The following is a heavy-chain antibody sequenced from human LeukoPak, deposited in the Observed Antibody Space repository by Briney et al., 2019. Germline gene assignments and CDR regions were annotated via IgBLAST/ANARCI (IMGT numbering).Heavy chain of an antibody. J-gene: IGHJ4*02. CDR3: ARSKIEMATTFDY. CDR2: IYPRDSDT. D-gene: IGHD5-24*01. CDR1: GYSFTSYW. V-gene: IGHV5-51*01. Sequence: GESLKISCKGSGYSFTSYWIGWVRQMPGKGLEWMGIIYPRDSDTRYSPSFQGQVTISADKSISTAYLQWSSLKASDTAMYYCARSKIEMATTFDYWGQGTLVTVSS.